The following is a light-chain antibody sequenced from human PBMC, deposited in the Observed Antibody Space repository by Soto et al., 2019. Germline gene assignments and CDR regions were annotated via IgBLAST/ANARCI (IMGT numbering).Light chain of an antibody. Sequence: NVLTQTPGTLSLSPGERATLSCRASQSVSGSYFAWYQQKPGQAPRLLIYGASNRATGIPDRFSGSGSGTDFTLTISRLEQEDFAVYYCQQYGSSGTFGQGTKVDIK. V-gene: IGKV3-20*01. CDR1: QSVSGSY. CDR2: GAS. CDR3: QQYGSSGT. J-gene: IGKJ1*01.